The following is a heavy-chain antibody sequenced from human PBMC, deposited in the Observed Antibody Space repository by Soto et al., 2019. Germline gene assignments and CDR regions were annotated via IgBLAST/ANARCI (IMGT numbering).Heavy chain of an antibody. V-gene: IGHV4-31*03. CDR1: GGSMTSGDQY. CDR2: INHRGSL. Sequence: SEALSLTCTVTGGSMTSGDQYWTWIRHSPGEGLEWFGYINHRGSLYYNPPLKSRVSMSVDTSRNQFSLNLSSVTAADTAVYYCARELPQRQGRNMDVWGQGTTVTVSS. D-gene: IGHD1-1*01. CDR3: ARELPQRQGRNMDV. J-gene: IGHJ6*02.